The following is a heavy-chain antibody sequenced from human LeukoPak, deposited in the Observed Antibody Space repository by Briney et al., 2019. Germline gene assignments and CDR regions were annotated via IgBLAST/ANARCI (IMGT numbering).Heavy chain of an antibody. V-gene: IGHV4-59*08. D-gene: IGHD6-6*01. CDR2: IYYSGST. J-gene: IGHJ3*02. CDR3: ARQSIAARRAFDI. Sequence: TSETLSLTCTVSGGSISSYYWSWIRQPPGKGPEWIGYIYYSGSTNYNPSLKSRVTISVDTSNQFSLMLTSVTAADTAVYYCARQSIAARRAFDIWGQGTMVTVSS. CDR1: GGSISSYY.